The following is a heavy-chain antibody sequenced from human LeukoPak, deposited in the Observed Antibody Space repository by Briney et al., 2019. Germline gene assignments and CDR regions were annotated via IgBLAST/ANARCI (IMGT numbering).Heavy chain of an antibody. Sequence: PGRSLRLSCAASGFTFNDFAMHWVRLTPGKGLEWVSGISWNSGRIAYADSVKGRFTISRDNAENSLYLQMNSLRTEDTAFYYCVKDGGDYGDYSYYFVYWGQGTLVTVSS. D-gene: IGHD4-17*01. V-gene: IGHV3-9*01. CDR1: GFTFNDFA. CDR2: ISWNSGRI. CDR3: VKDGGDYGDYSYYFVY. J-gene: IGHJ4*02.